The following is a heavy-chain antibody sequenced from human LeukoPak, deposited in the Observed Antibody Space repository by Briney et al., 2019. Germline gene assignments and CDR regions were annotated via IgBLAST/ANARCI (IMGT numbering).Heavy chain of an antibody. CDR2: LNHSGST. V-gene: IGHV4-34*01. CDR3: ARRTSTHISYFDY. CDR1: GGSFSGYY. J-gene: IGHJ4*02. Sequence: SETLSLTYAVYGGSFSGYYWSWIRQPPGKGLEWIGELNHSGSTNYNPSLKSRVTISVDTSKNQFSLKLSSVTAADTAVYYCARRTSTHISYFDYWGQGTLVTVSS. D-gene: IGHD2-21*01.